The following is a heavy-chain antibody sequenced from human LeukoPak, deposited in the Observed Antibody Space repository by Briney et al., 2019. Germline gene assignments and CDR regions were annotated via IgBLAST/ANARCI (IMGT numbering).Heavy chain of an antibody. CDR2: ISYDGSNK. CDR3: AKDLERELLSFYYYMDV. V-gene: IGHV3-30*18. J-gene: IGHJ6*03. D-gene: IGHD3-10*01. Sequence: GGSLTLSCAASGFTFSSYGMHWVRQAPGKGLEWVAVISYDGSNKYYADSVKGRFTISRDNSKNTLYLQMNSLRAEDTAVYYCAKDLERELLSFYYYMDVWGKGTTVTVSS. CDR1: GFTFSSYG.